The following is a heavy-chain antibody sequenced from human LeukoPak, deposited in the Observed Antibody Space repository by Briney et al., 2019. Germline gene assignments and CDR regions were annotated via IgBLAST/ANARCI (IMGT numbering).Heavy chain of an antibody. CDR2: IHYSGST. CDR1: GGSISSYY. CDR3: ARGLGYCSSTSCYHLAFDY. V-gene: IGHV4-59*08. D-gene: IGHD2-2*01. Sequence: SETLSLTCTVSGGSISSYYWSWVRQPPGKGLEWIGYIHYSGSTNSNPSLKSRVAISIDTSKNQFSLKLSSVTAADTAVYYCARGLGYCSSTSCYHLAFDYWGQGTLVTVSS. J-gene: IGHJ4*02.